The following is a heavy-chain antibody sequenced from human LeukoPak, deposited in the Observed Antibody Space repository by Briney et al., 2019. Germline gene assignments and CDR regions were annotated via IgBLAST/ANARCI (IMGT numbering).Heavy chain of an antibody. CDR1: GFTFSSYA. CDR2: ISYDGSNK. J-gene: IGHJ4*02. D-gene: IGHD2-15*01. Sequence: HPGGSLRLSCAASGFTFSSYAMHWVRQAPGKGLEWVAVISYDGSNKYYADSVKGRFAISRDNSKNTLYLQMNSLRAEDTAVYYCARDLGSGGDPYFDYWGQGTLVTVSS. V-gene: IGHV3-30*09. CDR3: ARDLGSGGDPYFDY.